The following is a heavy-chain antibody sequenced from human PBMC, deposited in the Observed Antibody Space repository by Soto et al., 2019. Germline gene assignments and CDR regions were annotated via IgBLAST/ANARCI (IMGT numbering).Heavy chain of an antibody. J-gene: IGHJ6*02. CDR2: INGDGASL. V-gene: IGHV3-74*03. CDR1: GFIFSSFC. D-gene: IGHD3-10*01. Sequence: EVRLEEAGGGFVQPGGSLRVSWSGSGFIFSSFCMHWVRQGPGKGLEWVSRINGDGASLAYADSVKGRFSISRDNVKNTLHLQMNSLGADDTAVYFCAREGSLGLDVWGRGTTVTVSS. CDR3: AREGSLGLDV.